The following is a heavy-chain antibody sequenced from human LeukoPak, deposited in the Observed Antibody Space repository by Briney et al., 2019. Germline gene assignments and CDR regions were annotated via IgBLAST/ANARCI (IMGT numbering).Heavy chain of an antibody. CDR3: ARGRRTFRWFDP. CDR1: GGSFSGYY. D-gene: IGHD1-14*01. CDR2: INHSGST. V-gene: IGHV4-34*01. Sequence: SETLSLTCAVYGGSFSGYYWSWIRQPPGKGLEWIGEINHSGSTNYNPSLKSRVTISVDTSKNQFSLKLSSVTAADTAVYYCARGRRTFRWFDPWGQGTLVTVSS. J-gene: IGHJ5*02.